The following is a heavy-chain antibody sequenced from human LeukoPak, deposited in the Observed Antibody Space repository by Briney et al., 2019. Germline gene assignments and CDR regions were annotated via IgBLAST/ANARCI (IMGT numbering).Heavy chain of an antibody. V-gene: IGHV3-48*03. Sequence: GGSLRLSCAASGFTFSSYEMNWVRQAPGKGLEWVSYISSSGSTIYYADSVKGRFTISRDNAKNTLYLQMNSLRAEDTAVYYCARVGAYCGGDCPYYYYYMDVWGKGTTVTVSS. J-gene: IGHJ6*03. CDR3: ARVGAYCGGDCPYYYYYMDV. CDR2: ISSSGSTI. CDR1: GFTFSSYE. D-gene: IGHD2-21*02.